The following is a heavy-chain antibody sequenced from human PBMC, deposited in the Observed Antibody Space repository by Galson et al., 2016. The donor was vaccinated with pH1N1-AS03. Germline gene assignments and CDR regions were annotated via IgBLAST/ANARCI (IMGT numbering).Heavy chain of an antibody. CDR2: IYFRGAT. J-gene: IGHJ4*02. CDR1: GGSISSTPYY. CDR3: ARHVGGSYPNNPDS. V-gene: IGHV4-39*07. Sequence: LTCTVSGGSISSTPYYWGWIRPPPGKGLEWIGTIYFRGATYYSPSLKSRVTISIDSSKNLFSLSLSSVTAADTAVYYCARHVGGSYPNNPDSWGQGTLVIVSS. D-gene: IGHD1-26*01.